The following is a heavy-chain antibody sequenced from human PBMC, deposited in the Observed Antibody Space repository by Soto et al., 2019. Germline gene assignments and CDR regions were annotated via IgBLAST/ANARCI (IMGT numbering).Heavy chain of an antibody. V-gene: IGHV3-74*01. CDR2: IKSDGSGT. Sequence: EVQLVESGGGLVQPGESLTLSCAASGFTFSSYWMHWVRQAPGKGLVWVSRIKSDGSGTYYADSVKGRLTISRDNARNTLYLQMNSLRVEDTALYFCARGDGERYDGNGYLGRHWGQGTLVTVSS. CDR3: ARGDGERYDGNGYLGRH. CDR1: GFTFSSYW. D-gene: IGHD3-22*01. J-gene: IGHJ4*02.